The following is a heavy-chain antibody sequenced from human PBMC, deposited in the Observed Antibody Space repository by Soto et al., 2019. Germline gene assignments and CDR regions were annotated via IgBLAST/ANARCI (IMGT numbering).Heavy chain of an antibody. J-gene: IGHJ5*02. CDR2: IYYSGST. Sequence: SETLSLTCTVSGGSISSGDYYWSWIRQPPGKGLEWIGYIYYSGSTYYNPSLKGRVTISVDTSKNQFSLKLSSVTAADTAVYYCARVRGYCSSTSCFNWLNPWGQGTMVPVSS. CDR3: ARVRGYCSSTSCFNWLNP. CDR1: GGSISSGDYY. D-gene: IGHD2-2*01. V-gene: IGHV4-30-4*01.